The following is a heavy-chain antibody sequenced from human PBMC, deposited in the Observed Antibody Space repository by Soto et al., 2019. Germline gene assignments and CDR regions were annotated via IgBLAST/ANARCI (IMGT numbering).Heavy chain of an antibody. CDR2: INAGNGNT. CDR1: GYTFTSYA. V-gene: IGHV1-3*01. J-gene: IGHJ6*02. Sequence: VASVKVSCKASGYTFTSYAMHWVRQAPGQRLEWMGWINAGNGNTKYSQKFQGRVTITRDTSASTAYMELSSLRSEDTAVYYCAIPSVPRGYYYRMDVWGQGTTVTFSS. D-gene: IGHD3-10*01. CDR3: AIPSVPRGYYYRMDV.